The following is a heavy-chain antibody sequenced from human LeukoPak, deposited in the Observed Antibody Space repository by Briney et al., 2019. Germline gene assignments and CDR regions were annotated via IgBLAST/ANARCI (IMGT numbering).Heavy chain of an antibody. CDR2: IYYSGST. CDR3: ARSSPVGPAAAGTCFDY. J-gene: IGHJ4*02. D-gene: IGHD6-13*01. V-gene: IGHV4-31*03. CDR1: GGSISSGGYY. Sequence: SQTLSLTCTVSGGSISSGGYYWSWIRQHPGKGLEWIGYIYYSGSTYYNPSLKSRVTISVDTSKNQFSLKLSSVTAADTAVYYCARSSPVGPAAAGTCFDYWGQGTLVTVSS.